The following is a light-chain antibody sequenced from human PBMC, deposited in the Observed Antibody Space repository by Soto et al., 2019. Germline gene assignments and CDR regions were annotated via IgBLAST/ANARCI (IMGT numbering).Light chain of an antibody. V-gene: IGKV1-9*01. CDR3: QQLHDYPIT. CDR1: QGIDSS. CDR2: AAS. J-gene: IGKJ5*01. Sequence: ILLTQSPSSLSASVEDRVTITCRASQGIDSSLAWYQKKPGKAPKLLIFAASSLQSGVPSRFSGSGSGTDFTLTISSLQPEDFATYYCQQLHDYPITFGQGPRLEIK.